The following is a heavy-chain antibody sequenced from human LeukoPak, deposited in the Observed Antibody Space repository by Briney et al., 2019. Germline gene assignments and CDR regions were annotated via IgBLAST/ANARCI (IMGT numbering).Heavy chain of an antibody. CDR3: ARFSAAGTFLDY. V-gene: IGHV3-21*01. CDR2: ISSSSSYI. D-gene: IGHD6-13*01. J-gene: IGHJ4*02. Sequence: PGGSLRLSCAASGFTFSSYSMNWVRQAPGKGLEWVSSISSSSSYIYYADSVKGRFTISRDNAKNSLYLQMNSLRAEDTAVYYCARFSAAGTFLDYWGQGTLVTVSS. CDR1: GFTFSSYS.